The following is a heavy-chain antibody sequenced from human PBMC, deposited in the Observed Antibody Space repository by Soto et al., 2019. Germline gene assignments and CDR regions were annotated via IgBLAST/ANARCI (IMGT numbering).Heavy chain of an antibody. Sequence: GGSLRLSCAASGFTFDDYAMHWVRQAPGKGLEWVSGISWNSGSIGYADSVKGRFTISRDNAKNSLYLQMNSLRAEDTALYYCAKGGIQEYSSSSPYYYMDVWGKGTTVTVSS. CDR2: ISWNSGSI. V-gene: IGHV3-9*01. CDR1: GFTFDDYA. CDR3: AKGGIQEYSSSSPYYYMDV. D-gene: IGHD6-6*01. J-gene: IGHJ6*03.